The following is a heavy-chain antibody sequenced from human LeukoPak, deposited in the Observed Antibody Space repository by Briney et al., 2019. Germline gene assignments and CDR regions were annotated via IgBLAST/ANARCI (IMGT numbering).Heavy chain of an antibody. CDR1: GFTFTNYW. Sequence: PGGSLRLSCAASGFTFTNYWMSWVCQAPGKGPEWVAMIREDGGDIYYVDSVKGRFTISRDNAKNSLFLQMNSLRAEDTAVYYCVRDRGSGSSQTHEFFEHWGQGTLVTVSS. D-gene: IGHD1-26*01. J-gene: IGHJ1*01. CDR3: VRDRGSGSSQTHEFFEH. V-gene: IGHV3-7*01. CDR2: IREDGGDI.